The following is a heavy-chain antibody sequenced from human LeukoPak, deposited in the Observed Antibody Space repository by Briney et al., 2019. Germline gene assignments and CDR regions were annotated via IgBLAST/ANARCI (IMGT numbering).Heavy chain of an antibody. CDR1: GFTFSSYS. Sequence: GGSLRLSCAASGFTFSSYSMNWVRQAPGKGLEWVSSISSSGGYIYYADSVKGRFTISRDNDKNSLYLQMNRLRAEDTAVYYCARPRGCGTSRCNNFDYWGQGTLVTVSS. D-gene: IGHD2-21*01. CDR3: ARPRGCGTSRCNNFDY. V-gene: IGHV3-21*01. CDR2: ISSSGGYI. J-gene: IGHJ4*02.